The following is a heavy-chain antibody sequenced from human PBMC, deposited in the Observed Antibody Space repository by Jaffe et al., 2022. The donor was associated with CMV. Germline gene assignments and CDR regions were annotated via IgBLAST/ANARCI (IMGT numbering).Heavy chain of an antibody. D-gene: IGHD3-3*01. J-gene: IGHJ4*02. CDR3: ARICDGFWRGYDY. V-gene: IGHV2-70*17. CDR2: IDWDDDK. CDR1: GFSLSTSGMC. Sequence: QVTLRESGPALVKPTETLTLTCTFSGFSLSTSGMCVSWIRQPPGKALEWLARIDWDDDKFYSTSLKTRLTISKDTSRNQVVLTMTNMDPVDTATYYCARICDGFWRGYDYWGQGTLVTVSS.